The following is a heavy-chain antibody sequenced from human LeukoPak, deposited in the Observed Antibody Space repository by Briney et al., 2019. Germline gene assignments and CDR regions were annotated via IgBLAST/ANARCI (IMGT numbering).Heavy chain of an antibody. D-gene: IGHD5-24*01. CDR2: IFYSGRT. CDR3: ARGRWLPLPDY. J-gene: IGHJ4*02. V-gene: IGHV4-39*07. Sequence: PSETLSLTCNVSGGSISTSSFYWGWIRQSPGKGLEWIGSIFYSGRTNYNPSLKSRVTISVDTSKNQFSLKLSSVTAADTAVYYCARGRWLPLPDYWGQGTLVTVSS. CDR1: GGSISTSSFY.